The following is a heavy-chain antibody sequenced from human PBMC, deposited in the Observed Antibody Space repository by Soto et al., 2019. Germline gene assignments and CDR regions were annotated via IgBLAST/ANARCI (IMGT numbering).Heavy chain of an antibody. Sequence: GGSLRLSCAASGFTFSSYGMHWVRQAPGKGLEWVAVIWQGGSNKYYADSVKGRFTISRDNSKNTLYLQMNSLRAEDTAVYYCAVGSGYSYGFFYYGMDVWGQGTTVTVSS. J-gene: IGHJ6*02. CDR3: AVGSGYSYGFFYYGMDV. CDR2: IWQGGSNK. D-gene: IGHD5-18*01. V-gene: IGHV3-30*02. CDR1: GFTFSSYG.